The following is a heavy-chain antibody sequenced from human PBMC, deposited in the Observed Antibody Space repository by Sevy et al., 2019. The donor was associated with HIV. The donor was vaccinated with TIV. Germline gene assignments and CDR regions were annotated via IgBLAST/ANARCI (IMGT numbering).Heavy chain of an antibody. D-gene: IGHD1-26*01. CDR1: GFTFSSYA. V-gene: IGHV3-30-3*01. Sequence: GGSLRLSCAASGFTFSSYAMHWVRQAPGKGLEWVAVISYDGSNKYYADSVKGRFTISRDNSKNTLYLQMNSRRAEDTAVYYCARDLKGWELLPLDYYYYYGMDVWGQGTTVTVSS. J-gene: IGHJ6*02. CDR2: ISYDGSNK. CDR3: ARDLKGWELLPLDYYYYYGMDV.